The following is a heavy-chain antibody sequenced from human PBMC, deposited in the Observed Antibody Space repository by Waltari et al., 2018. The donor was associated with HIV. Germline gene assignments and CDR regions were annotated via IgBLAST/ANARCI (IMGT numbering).Heavy chain of an antibody. CDR3: AKPQGGWELLGDFDM. V-gene: IGHV3-23*04. CDR1: GFSFSSYA. J-gene: IGHJ3*02. CDR2: ISSYGGTT. D-gene: IGHD1-26*01. Sequence: EVKLVESGGGLVAPGVSLRVAYVASGFSFSSYAMSWVRHGPRKGLEWVSVISSYGGTTSYADYVKGRFTISRDNSKNTLYLQMNSLRADDTAVYYCAKPQGGWELLGDFDMWGQGTMVAVSS.